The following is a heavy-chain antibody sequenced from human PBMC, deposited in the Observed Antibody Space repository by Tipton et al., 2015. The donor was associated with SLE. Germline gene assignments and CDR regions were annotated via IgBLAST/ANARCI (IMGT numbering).Heavy chain of an antibody. D-gene: IGHD6-19*01. CDR2: INRSGST. CDR1: GGSLTGYY. V-gene: IGHV4-34*01. Sequence: TLSLTCAVYGGSLTGYYWNWIRQSPGKGLEWIGEINRSGSTHYNPSLKSRVTISIDTSKNQFSLKLNSVTAADTAIYYCARESPVAGTDNWLDPWGPGILVTVSS. CDR3: ARESPVAGTDNWLDP. J-gene: IGHJ5*02.